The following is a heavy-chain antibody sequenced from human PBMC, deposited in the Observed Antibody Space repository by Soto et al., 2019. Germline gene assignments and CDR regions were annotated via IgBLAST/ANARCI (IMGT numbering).Heavy chain of an antibody. CDR3: ARDKGFGELLV. J-gene: IGHJ4*02. D-gene: IGHD3-10*01. V-gene: IGHV1-18*01. CDR2: ISAYNGNT. Sequence: QVQLVQSGAEVKKPGASVKVSCKASGYTFTSYGISWVRQAPGQGLEWMGWISAYNGNTNYAQKLQGRVTMTTDTTPSNTLHEVRGLRSDDTAVYYCARDKGFGELLVWGQGTLVTVSS. CDR1: GYTFTSYG.